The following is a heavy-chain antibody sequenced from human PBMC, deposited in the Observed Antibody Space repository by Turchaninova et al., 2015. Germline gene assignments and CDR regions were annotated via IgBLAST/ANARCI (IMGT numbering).Heavy chain of an antibody. J-gene: IGHJ3*02. Sequence: QVQLQESGPGLVKPYQTMSLPCTVSGGPSSSGDYYWSWIGQPPGKGREWSGYIYYSGSTYYNPSLKSRVTISVDTSKNQFSLKLSSVTAADTAVYYCARGATEFAFDIWGQGTMVTVSS. CDR2: IYYSGST. D-gene: IGHD1-26*01. V-gene: IGHV4-30-4*01. CDR1: GGPSSSGDYY. CDR3: ARGATEFAFDI.